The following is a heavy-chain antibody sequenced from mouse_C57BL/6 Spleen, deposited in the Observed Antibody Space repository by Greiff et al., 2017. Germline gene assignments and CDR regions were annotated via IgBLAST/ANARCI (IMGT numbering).Heavy chain of an antibody. D-gene: IGHD1-1*01. CDR2: INPSSGYT. CDR3: ARGYYGSISYYFDY. V-gene: IGHV1-7*01. J-gene: IGHJ2*01. Sequence: VKLQESGAELAKPGASVKLSCKASGYTFTSSWMHWVQQRPGQGLEWIGYINPSSGYTKYNQKFKAKATLTADKSSSTAYMQLSSLTYEDSAVYYCARGYYGSISYYFDYWGQGTTLTVSS. CDR1: GYTFTSSW.